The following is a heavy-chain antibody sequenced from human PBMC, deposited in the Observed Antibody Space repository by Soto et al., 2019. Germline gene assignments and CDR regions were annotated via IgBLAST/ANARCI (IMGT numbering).Heavy chain of an antibody. D-gene: IGHD3-10*01. Sequence: GGSLRLSCAASGFTFSSYWMSWVRQAPGKGLEWVANIKQDGSEKYYVDSVKGRFTISRNNAKNSLYLQMNSLRAEDTALYYCARDPTYYYGSGSYYKGSYYYYYYMDVWGKGTTVTVSS. V-gene: IGHV3-7*01. CDR3: ARDPTYYYGSGSYYKGSYYYYYYMDV. CDR2: IKQDGSEK. J-gene: IGHJ6*03. CDR1: GFTFSSYW.